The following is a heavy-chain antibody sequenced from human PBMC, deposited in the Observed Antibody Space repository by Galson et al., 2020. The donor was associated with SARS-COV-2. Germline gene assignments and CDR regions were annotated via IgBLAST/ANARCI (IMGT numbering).Heavy chain of an antibody. CDR1: GFTFDDYA. J-gene: IGHJ4*02. V-gene: IGHV3-9*01. CDR2: ISWNSGSI. CDR3: ANSLDTMIVDGRGDY. D-gene: IGHD3-22*01. Sequence: GGSLRLSCAASGFTFDDYAMHWVRQAPGKGLEWVSGISWNSGSIGYADSVKGRFTISRDNAKNSLYLQMNSLRAEDTALYYCANSLDTMIVDGRGDYWGQGTLVTVSS.